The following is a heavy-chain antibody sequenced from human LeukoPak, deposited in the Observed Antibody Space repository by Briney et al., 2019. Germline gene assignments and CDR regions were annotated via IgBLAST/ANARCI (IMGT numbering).Heavy chain of an antibody. J-gene: IGHJ4*02. CDR2: IDPSDSYT. CDR3: ARHTNDYGGYGDY. D-gene: IGHD4-23*01. Sequence: KVGESLKISCKGSGYSFTSYWISWVRQMAGKGLEWMGRIDPSDSYTNYSPSFQGHVTISADKSISTAYLQWSSLKASDTAMYYCARHTNDYGGYGDYWGQGTLVTVSS. CDR1: GYSFTSYW. V-gene: IGHV5-10-1*01.